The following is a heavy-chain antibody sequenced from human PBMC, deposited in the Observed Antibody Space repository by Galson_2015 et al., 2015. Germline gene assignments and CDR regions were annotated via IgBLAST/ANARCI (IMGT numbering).Heavy chain of an antibody. V-gene: IGHV3-9*01. CDR3: AKDIGVYANRGAFDI. Sequence: SLRLSCAAYGFTFDDYAMHWVRQAPGKGLEWVSGISWNSGSIGYADSVKGRFTISRDNAKNSLYLQMNSLRAEDTALYYCAKDIGVYANRGAFDIWGQGTMVTVSS. D-gene: IGHD2-8*01. CDR1: GFTFDDYA. CDR2: ISWNSGSI. J-gene: IGHJ3*02.